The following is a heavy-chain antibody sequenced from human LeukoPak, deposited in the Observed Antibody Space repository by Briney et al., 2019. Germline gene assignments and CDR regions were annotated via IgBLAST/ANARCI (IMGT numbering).Heavy chain of an antibody. Sequence: ASVKVSCKASGYTFTGYYMHWVRQAPGQGLEWMGWINPNSGGTNYAQKFQGRVTMTRDTSISTAYMELSRLRSDDTAVYYCARGGEDSNYRLQGPKDDYWGQGTLVTVSS. J-gene: IGHJ4*02. D-gene: IGHD4-11*01. CDR2: INPNSGGT. CDR1: GYTFTGYY. CDR3: ARGGEDSNYRLQGPKDDY. V-gene: IGHV1-2*02.